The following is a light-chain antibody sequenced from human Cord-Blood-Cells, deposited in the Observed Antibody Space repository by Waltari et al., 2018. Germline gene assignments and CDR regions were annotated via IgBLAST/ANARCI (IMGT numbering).Light chain of an antibody. V-gene: IGLV2-14*03. CDR2: DVS. J-gene: IGLJ3*02. Sequence: QSALTQPASVSGSPGQSITISCTGTSSDVGGYNYVSWYQQHPGKSPTLIIYDVSNRPSGFSNRFSVSKSGNTASLTISGLQAEDEADYYCSSYTSSSTWVFGGGTKLTVL. CDR3: SSYTSSSTWV. CDR1: SSDVGGYNY.